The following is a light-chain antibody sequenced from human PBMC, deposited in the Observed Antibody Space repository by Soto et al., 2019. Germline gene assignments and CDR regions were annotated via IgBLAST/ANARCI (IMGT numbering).Light chain of an antibody. CDR2: DVT. Sequence: SVLTQPASVSGSPGQSITISCTGTSSDIGGYNYVSWYQHHPGKAPKLMIYDVTNRPSGISNRFSGSKSGITASLTISGLQAEDEADYYCSSYATGGIVLFGGGTKLTVL. CDR1: SSDIGGYNY. V-gene: IGLV2-14*03. J-gene: IGLJ3*02. CDR3: SSYATGGIVL.